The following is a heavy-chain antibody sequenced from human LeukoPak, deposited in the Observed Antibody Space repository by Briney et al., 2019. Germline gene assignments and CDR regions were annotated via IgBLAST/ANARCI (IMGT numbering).Heavy chain of an antibody. D-gene: IGHD3-16*01. CDR3: GRDLSXGSTDY. Sequence: PGGSLRLSCAASGFFFSNYWVYWVRQAPGRGLVWVSRINPDGSSIGYADFVRGLFTISRDNAKNTLFLKMNSLTVEDTAMYYCGRDLSXGSTDYWXQGTLVTVSS. V-gene: IGHV3-74*01. CDR1: GFFFSNYW. J-gene: IGHJ4*02. CDR2: INPDGSSI.